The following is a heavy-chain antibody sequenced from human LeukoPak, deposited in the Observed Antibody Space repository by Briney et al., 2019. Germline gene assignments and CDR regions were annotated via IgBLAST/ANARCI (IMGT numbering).Heavy chain of an antibody. CDR1: GGSISSYY. Sequence: SETLSLTCTVSGGSISSYYWTWIRQPPGKGLEWIGYIYYSGNTNHNPSIKSRVTISVDTSKNQFSLKLSSVTAADTAVYYCASSDSSGYYDNWGQGTLVTVSS. V-gene: IGHV4-59*01. CDR2: IYYSGNT. CDR3: ASSDSSGYYDN. D-gene: IGHD3-22*01. J-gene: IGHJ4*02.